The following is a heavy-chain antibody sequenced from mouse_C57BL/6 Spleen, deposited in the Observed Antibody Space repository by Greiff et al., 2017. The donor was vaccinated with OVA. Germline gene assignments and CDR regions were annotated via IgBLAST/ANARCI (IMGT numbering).Heavy chain of an antibody. CDR1: GYAFSSSW. V-gene: IGHV1-82*01. CDR3: ARGTTVVALYAMDY. D-gene: IGHD1-1*01. Sequence: QVQLQQSGPELVKPGASVKISCKASGYAFSSSWMNWVKQRPGKGLEWIGRIYPGDGDTNYNGKFKGKATLTADKSSSTAYMELSSLTSEDASVYVCARGTTVVALYAMDYWGQGTAVTVSS. CDR2: IYPGDGDT. J-gene: IGHJ4*01.